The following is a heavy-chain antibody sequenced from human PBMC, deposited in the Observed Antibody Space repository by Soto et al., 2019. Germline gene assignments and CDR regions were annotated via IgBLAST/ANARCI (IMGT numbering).Heavy chain of an antibody. Sequence: GESLKISCKGSGDSFTSYWIGWVRQMPGKGLEWMGIIYPGDSDTRYSPSFQGQVTISADKSISTAYLQWSSLKASDTAMYYCARQGYSYGSHYYYGMDVWGQGTTVTVSS. D-gene: IGHD5-18*01. CDR3: ARQGYSYGSHYYYGMDV. V-gene: IGHV5-51*01. J-gene: IGHJ6*02. CDR2: IYPGDSDT. CDR1: GDSFTSYW.